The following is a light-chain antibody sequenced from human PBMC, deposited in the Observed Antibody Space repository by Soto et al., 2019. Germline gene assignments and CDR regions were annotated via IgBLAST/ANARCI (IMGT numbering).Light chain of an antibody. CDR1: QSVSSY. V-gene: IGKV3-20*01. J-gene: IGKJ5*01. Sequence: EIVLTQSPATLSLSPVERAKLYCISSQSVSSYLAWYQQKPGQAPRLLIYGASSRATGIPDRFSGSGSGTDFTLTIRRLEPEDFAVYYCQQYGNSPQINFGQGTRREIK. CDR2: GAS. CDR3: QQYGNSPQIN.